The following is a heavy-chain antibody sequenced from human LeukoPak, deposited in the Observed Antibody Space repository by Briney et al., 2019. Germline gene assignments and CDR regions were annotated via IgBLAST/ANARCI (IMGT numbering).Heavy chain of an antibody. V-gene: IGHV3-7*01. CDR3: VRDNPRCCGVVPANIDDF. D-gene: IGHD2-15*01. CDR1: GFTFSSHW. J-gene: IGHJ4*02. Sequence: PGGSLRLSCTGSGFTFSSHWMSWVRQAPGRGLEWVANIKEDGSETYYLDSVKGRFTISRDNAKNSLYLQMHSLRAEDTAVYYCVRDNPRCCGVVPANIDDFWGQGTLVTVSS. CDR2: IKEDGSET.